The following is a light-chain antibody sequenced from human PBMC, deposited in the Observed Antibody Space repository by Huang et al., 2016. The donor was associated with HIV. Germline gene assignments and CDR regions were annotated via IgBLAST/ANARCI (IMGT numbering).Light chain of an antibody. V-gene: IGKV1-33*01. J-gene: IGKJ4*01. CDR2: DAS. Sequence: DIQMTQSPSSLSASAGDRVTITCQASQDISNYLNWYQQKPGKAPKLLIYDASNLETGVPSRFSGSGSGTDFTFTISSLQPEDIATYYCQHFDNLALTFGGGTKVQIK. CDR1: QDISNY. CDR3: QHFDNLALT.